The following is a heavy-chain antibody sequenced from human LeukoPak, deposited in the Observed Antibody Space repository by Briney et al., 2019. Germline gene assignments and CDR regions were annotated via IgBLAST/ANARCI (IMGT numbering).Heavy chain of an antibody. CDR3: ARGPYCGGDCYQYFFDY. J-gene: IGHJ4*02. V-gene: IGHV3-23*01. CDR1: GFTFSSYA. D-gene: IGHD2-21*01. Sequence: GGSLRLSCAASGFTFSSYAMSWVRQAPGKGLEWVAAIRGNGGTAFYADSVKGRFTVSRDNSKNTLYLQMNSLRAEDTAVYHCARGPYCGGDCYQYFFDYWGQGTLVTVSS. CDR2: IRGNGGTA.